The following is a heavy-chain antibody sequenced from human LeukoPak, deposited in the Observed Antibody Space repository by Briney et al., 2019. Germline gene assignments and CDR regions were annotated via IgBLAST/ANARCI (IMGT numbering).Heavy chain of an antibody. J-gene: IGHJ4*02. CDR3: ARVPALHTYYYDSSGNDY. Sequence: ASVKVSCKASGYTFTGYYMHWVRQAPGQGLEWMGWISAYNGNTNYEQKLQVRVTMTTDTSTSTAYMELRSLRSDDTAVYYCARVPALHTYYYDSSGNDYWGQGTLVTVSS. CDR2: ISAYNGNT. D-gene: IGHD3-22*01. CDR1: GYTFTGYY. V-gene: IGHV1-18*04.